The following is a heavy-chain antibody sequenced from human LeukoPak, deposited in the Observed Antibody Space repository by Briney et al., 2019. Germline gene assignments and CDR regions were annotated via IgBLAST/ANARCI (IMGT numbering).Heavy chain of an antibody. CDR1: GFTFSRYS. CDR3: ARDRPTLTGYYPFDY. V-gene: IGHV3-21*01. J-gene: IGHJ4*02. CDR2: ISTSSSFL. D-gene: IGHD3-9*01. Sequence: GGSLRLSCAASGFTFSRYSMNWVRQAPGKGLEWVSSISTSSSFLYYADSVKGRFTISRDNAKNSLYLQMNSLRAEDTAVYYCARDRPTLTGYYPFDYWGQGTLVTVSS.